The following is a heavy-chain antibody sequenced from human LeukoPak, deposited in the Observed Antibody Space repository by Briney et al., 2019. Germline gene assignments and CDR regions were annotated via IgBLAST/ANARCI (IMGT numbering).Heavy chain of an antibody. CDR2: ISYDGSNK. V-gene: IGHV3-30*03. CDR3: ARDYRGSLHYYYGMDV. CDR1: GFTFSSYG. D-gene: IGHD2-15*01. J-gene: IGHJ6*02. Sequence: PGRSLRLSCAASGFTFSSYGMHWVRQAPGKGLEWVAVISYDGSNKYYADSVKGRFTISRDNSKNTLYLQMNSLRAEDTAVYYCARDYRGSLHYYYGMDVWGQGTTVTVSS.